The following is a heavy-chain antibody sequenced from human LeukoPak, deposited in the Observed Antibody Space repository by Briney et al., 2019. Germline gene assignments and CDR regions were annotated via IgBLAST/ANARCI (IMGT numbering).Heavy chain of an antibody. J-gene: IGHJ6*03. D-gene: IGHD3-22*01. CDR1: GGSISSSSYY. V-gene: IGHV4-39*02. CDR2: IYYSGST. Sequence: NPSETLSLTCTVSGGSISSSSYYWGWIRQPPGKGLEWIGSIYYSGSTYYNPSLKSRVTISVDTSKNHFSLKLSSVTAADTAVYYCVSSGYNPRFYYYYLDVWGKGTTVTISS. CDR3: VSSGYNPRFYYYYLDV.